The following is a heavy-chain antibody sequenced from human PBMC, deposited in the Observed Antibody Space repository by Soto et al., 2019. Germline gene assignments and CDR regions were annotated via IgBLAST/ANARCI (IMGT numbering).Heavy chain of an antibody. Sequence: SLRLSCAASGFTFTRYSMNWVRQAPGKGLEWVSSISSTTNYIYYGDSMKGRFTISRDNAKNSLYLEMNSLRAEDTAVYYCARESEDLTSNFDYWGQGTLVAVSS. V-gene: IGHV3-21*06. CDR2: ISSTTNYI. CDR1: GFTFTRYS. CDR3: ARESEDLTSNFDY. J-gene: IGHJ4*02.